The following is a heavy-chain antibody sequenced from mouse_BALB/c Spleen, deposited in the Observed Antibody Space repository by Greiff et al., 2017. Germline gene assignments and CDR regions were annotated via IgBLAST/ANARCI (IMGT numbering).Heavy chain of an antibody. CDR1: GFTFSDYG. Sequence: EVQLVESGGGLVQPGGSRKLSCAASGFTFSDYGMAWVRQAPGKGPEWVAFISNLAYSIYYADTVTGRFTISRENAKNTLYLEMSSLRSEDTAMYYCARGGANWDCFDYWGQGTTLTVSS. CDR3: ARGGANWDCFDY. J-gene: IGHJ2*01. V-gene: IGHV5-15*02. D-gene: IGHD4-1*01. CDR2: ISNLAYSI.